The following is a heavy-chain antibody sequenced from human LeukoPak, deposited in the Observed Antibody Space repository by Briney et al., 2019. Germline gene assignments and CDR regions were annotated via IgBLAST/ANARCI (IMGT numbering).Heavy chain of an antibody. CDR1: GFTFSSYA. D-gene: IGHD3-10*01. J-gene: IGHJ3*02. CDR2: ISGSGGRT. V-gene: IGHV3-23*01. CDR3: AKVRSPGYYGSGSYGDAFDI. Sequence: PGGSLRLSCAASGFTFSSYAMSWVRQAPGKGLEWVSAISGSGGRTYYADSVKGRFTISRDNSKNTLDLQMNSLRAEDTAVYYRAKVRSPGYYGSGSYGDAFDIWGQGTMVTVSS.